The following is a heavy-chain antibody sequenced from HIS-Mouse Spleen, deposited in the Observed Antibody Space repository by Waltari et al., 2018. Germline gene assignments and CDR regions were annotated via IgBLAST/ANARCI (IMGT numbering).Heavy chain of an antibody. CDR3: AREIPYSSSWYDWYFDL. CDR1: GGSISSSSYY. V-gene: IGHV4-39*07. D-gene: IGHD6-13*01. J-gene: IGHJ2*01. CDR2: INYSGVT. Sequence: QLQLQESGPGLVKPSETLSLTCTVSGGSISSSSYYWGWIRQPPGKGLEWIGGINYSGVTYYNPSLKGRVTISVDTSKNQFSLKLSSVTAADTAVYYCAREIPYSSSWYDWYFDLWGRGTLVTVSS.